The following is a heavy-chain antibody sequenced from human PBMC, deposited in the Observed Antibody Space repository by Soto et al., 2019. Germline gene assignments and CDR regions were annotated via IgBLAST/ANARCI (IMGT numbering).Heavy chain of an antibody. V-gene: IGHV3-74*01. CDR1: GFTFTNFW. Sequence: GGSLKLSCGASGFTFTNFWMHWVRQVPGKGLVWVSRIDTSGTSTSYADSVKGRFTISRDNDKSTVTLQMNSLRAEDKGVYYCARDSWYFDVWRQGYLVTVS. D-gene: IGHD6-13*01. CDR2: IDTSGTST. CDR3: ARDSWYFDV. J-gene: IGHJ4*02.